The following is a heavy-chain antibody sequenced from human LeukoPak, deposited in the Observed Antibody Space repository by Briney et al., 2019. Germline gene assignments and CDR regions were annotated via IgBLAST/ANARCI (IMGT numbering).Heavy chain of an antibody. CDR3: ARQRVMAPWFDP. V-gene: IGHV4-39*01. J-gene: IGHJ5*02. Sequence: SETLSLTCTVSGDSISSSSYYWGWIRQPPGKGLEWIGSIYYSGSTYYNPSLKSRVTISVDTSKNQFSLKLSSVTAADTAVYYCARQRVMAPWFDPWGQGTLVTVSS. CDR1: GDSISSSSYY. D-gene: IGHD5-24*01. CDR2: IYYSGST.